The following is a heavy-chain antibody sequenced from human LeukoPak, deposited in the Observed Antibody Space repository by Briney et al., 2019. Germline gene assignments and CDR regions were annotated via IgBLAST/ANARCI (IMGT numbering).Heavy chain of an antibody. CDR3: ARGRQLGYCSGGSCYWFDP. J-gene: IGHJ5*02. CDR1: GFTVSSNY. Sequence: QPGGSLRLSCAASGFTVSSNYMSWVRQAPGKGLEWVSVIYSGGSTYYSDSVKGRFTISRDNSKNTLYLQMNSLRAEDTAVYYCARGRQLGYCSGGSCYWFDPWGQGTLVTVSS. D-gene: IGHD2-15*01. V-gene: IGHV3-53*01. CDR2: IYSGGST.